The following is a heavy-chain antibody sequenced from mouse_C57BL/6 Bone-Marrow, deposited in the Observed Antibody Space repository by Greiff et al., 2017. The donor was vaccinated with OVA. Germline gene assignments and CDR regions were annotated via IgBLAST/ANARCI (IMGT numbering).Heavy chain of an antibody. D-gene: IGHD1-1*01. J-gene: IGHJ4*01. V-gene: IGHV2-5*01. CDR1: GFSLTSYG. CDR3: AKKGYGSPYAMDY. Sequence: LQESGPGLVQPSQSLSITCTVSGFSLTSYGVHWVRQSPGKGLEWLGVIWRGGSTDYNAAFMSRLSITKDNSKSQVFFKMNSLQADDTAIYYCAKKGYGSPYAMDYWGQGTSVTVSS. CDR2: IWRGGST.